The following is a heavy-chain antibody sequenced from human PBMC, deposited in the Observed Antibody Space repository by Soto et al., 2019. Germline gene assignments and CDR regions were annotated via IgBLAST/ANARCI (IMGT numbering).Heavy chain of an antibody. D-gene: IGHD3-9*01. CDR2: ISYDGSNK. CDR3: AKEGRNYDILTGYYVGGWFDP. V-gene: IGHV3-30*18. Sequence: VQLVESGGGVVQPGRSLRLSCAASGFTFSSYGMHWVRQAPGKGLEWVAVISYDGSNKYYADSVKGRFTISRDNSKNTLYLQMNSLRAEDTAVYYCAKEGRNYDILTGYYVGGWFDPWGQGTLVTVSS. J-gene: IGHJ5*02. CDR1: GFTFSSYG.